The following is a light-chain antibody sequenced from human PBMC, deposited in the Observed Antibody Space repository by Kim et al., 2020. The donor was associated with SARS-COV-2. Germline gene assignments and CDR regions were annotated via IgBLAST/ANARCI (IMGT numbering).Light chain of an antibody. V-gene: IGLV1-44*01. CDR3: AAWDDSLNGYV. J-gene: IGLJ1*01. Sequence: GQSVTSKCSGRRSNIGRYTVNWYQKLPGKAPTLVIYKSNQRPSGVPERVSGSKSGTSAALAISGLQSEDEADYYCAAWDDSLNGYVFGTGTKVTVL. CDR2: KSN. CDR1: RSNIGRYT.